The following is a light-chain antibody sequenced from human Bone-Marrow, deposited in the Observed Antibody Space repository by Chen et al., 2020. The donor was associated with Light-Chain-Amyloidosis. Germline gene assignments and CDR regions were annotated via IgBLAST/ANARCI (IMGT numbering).Light chain of an antibody. J-gene: IGKJ4*01. Sequence: DIHMTQSPSSLSASVGDRVTITCRASQSIRYYLNWYQQKPGKAPKLLIYAAYTLQSGVPSRFSGSGSGTDFTRTISSLQPEDFATYYCQQTYSTPLTFGGGTKVDNK. CDR2: AAY. V-gene: IGKV1-39*01. CDR1: QSIRYY. CDR3: QQTYSTPLT.